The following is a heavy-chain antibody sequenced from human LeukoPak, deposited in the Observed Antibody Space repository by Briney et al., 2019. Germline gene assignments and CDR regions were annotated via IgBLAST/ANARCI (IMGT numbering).Heavy chain of an antibody. J-gene: IGHJ4*02. CDR3: ASTVTSYYFDY. CDR1: GGSFSGYY. Sequence: SETLSLTCAVYGGSFSGYYWSWIRQPPGKGLEWIGEINHSGSTNYNPSLKSRVTISVDTSKNQFFLKLSSVTAADTAVYYCASTVTSYYFDYWGQGTLVTVSS. CDR2: INHSGST. D-gene: IGHD4-17*01. V-gene: IGHV4-34*01.